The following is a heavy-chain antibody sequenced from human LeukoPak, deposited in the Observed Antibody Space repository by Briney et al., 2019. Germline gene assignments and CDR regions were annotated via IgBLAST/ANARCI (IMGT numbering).Heavy chain of an antibody. CDR2: INHSGST. V-gene: IGHV4-34*01. Sequence: SETLSLTCAVYGGSFSGYYWSWIRQPPGKGLEWVGEINHSGSTNYNPSLKSRVTISVDTSKNPFSLKLSSVTAADTAVYYCARSVAAITMVRGVIRGSPYYYYYYMDVWGKGATVTISS. CDR3: ARSVAAITMVRGVIRGSPYYYYYYMDV. CDR1: GGSFSGYY. J-gene: IGHJ6*03. D-gene: IGHD3-10*01.